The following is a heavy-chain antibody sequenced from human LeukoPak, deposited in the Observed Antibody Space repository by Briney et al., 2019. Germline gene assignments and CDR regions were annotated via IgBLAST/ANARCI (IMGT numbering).Heavy chain of an antibody. CDR3: AKDNGDHAIDY. J-gene: IGHJ4*02. CDR2: IYSGGTT. CDR1: GVTVSGNY. Sequence: GGSLRLSCAASGVTVSGNYMSWVRQAPGKGLECVSIIYSGGTTFYAASVKGRFTISRDNSKNTVYLQMNSLRPEDTAVYYCAKDNGDHAIDYWGQGTMVTVSS. V-gene: IGHV3-66*02. D-gene: IGHD4-17*01.